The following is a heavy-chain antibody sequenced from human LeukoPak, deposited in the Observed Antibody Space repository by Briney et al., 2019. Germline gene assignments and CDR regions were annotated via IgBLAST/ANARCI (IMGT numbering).Heavy chain of an antibody. D-gene: IGHD6-19*01. V-gene: IGHV4-4*02. Sequence: KSSETLSLTCAVSGGSISSSNWWSWVRQPPGKGLEWIGQIYHSGSTNYNPSLKSRVAISVDKSKNQFSLNLNSVTAADTAVYYCARHGLEWEWLASQVDYWGQGTLVTVSS. CDR1: GGSISSSNW. CDR3: ARHGLEWEWLASQVDY. CDR2: IYHSGST. J-gene: IGHJ4*02.